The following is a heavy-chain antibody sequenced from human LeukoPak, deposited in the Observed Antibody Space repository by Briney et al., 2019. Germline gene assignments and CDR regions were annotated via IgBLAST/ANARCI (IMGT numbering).Heavy chain of an antibody. J-gene: IGHJ4*02. V-gene: IGHV3-30*04. CDR3: ARASRYYGSGSYPSGYY. CDR2: ISYDGSNK. D-gene: IGHD3-10*01. Sequence: EAGGSLRLSCAASGFTFSSYEVNWVRQAPGKGLEWVAVISYDGSNKYYADSVKGRFTISSDNSKNTLYLQMNSLRAEDTAVYYCARASRYYGSGSYPSGYYWGQGTLVTVSS. CDR1: GFTFSSYE.